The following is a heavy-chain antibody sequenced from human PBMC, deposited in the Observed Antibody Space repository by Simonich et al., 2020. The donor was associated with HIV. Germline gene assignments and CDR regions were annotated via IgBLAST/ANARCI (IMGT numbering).Heavy chain of an antibody. Sequence: QVQLQESDPELVNPSENLSLTCIVSVGSIHNDFWNWIRQTPGRGREWVGYISKRARTNYNPSLKSRVTISVDTSKNQFSLKLNSVTAADTAVYYCARGGRHFAYWGQGTLVTVSS. V-gene: IGHV4-59*12. CDR3: ARGGRHFAY. CDR2: ISKRART. J-gene: IGHJ4*02. CDR1: VGSIHNDF.